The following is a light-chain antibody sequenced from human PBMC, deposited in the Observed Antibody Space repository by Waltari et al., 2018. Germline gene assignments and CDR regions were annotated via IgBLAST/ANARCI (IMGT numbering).Light chain of an antibody. V-gene: IGKV3-15*01. J-gene: IGKJ1*01. CDR1: QGVSSS. CDR3: QQYNAWPRT. Sequence: EIVMTQSPATLSVSPGERATLSCRANQGVSSSLAWYQGKPGQAPRLLIYGAYTRATGIPGRISGSGSGAEFTLTISSLQSEDSAVYYCQQYNAWPRTFGQGTKLEVK. CDR2: GAY.